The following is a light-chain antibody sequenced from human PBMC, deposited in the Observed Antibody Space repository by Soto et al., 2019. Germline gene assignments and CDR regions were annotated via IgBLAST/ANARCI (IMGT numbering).Light chain of an antibody. J-gene: IGKJ1*01. Sequence: DIQMTQSPSTLSGSVGDRATISCRASQTISSCLAWYQQKPGKAPKLMIYKASTLESGVPSRFSGSGSGTEFTLTISSLQPDDFATYYCQQCNSYSKAFGQGTKVELK. V-gene: IGKV1-5*03. CDR2: KAS. CDR1: QTISSC. CDR3: QQCNSYSKA.